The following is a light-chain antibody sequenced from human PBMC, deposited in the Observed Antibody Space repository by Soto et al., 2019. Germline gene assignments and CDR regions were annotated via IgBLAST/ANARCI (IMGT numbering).Light chain of an antibody. J-gene: IGLJ2*01. V-gene: IGLV2-23*01. CDR1: SSDVGSYNL. Sequence: QSALTQPASVSGSPGQSITISCTGTSSDVGSYNLVSWYQQHPGKAPKLMIYEGSKRPSGVSNRFSGSKSGNTASLTISGLQAEDEVDYYCCSYAGSSTRDVVFGGGTKLTVL. CDR3: CSYAGSSTRDVV. CDR2: EGS.